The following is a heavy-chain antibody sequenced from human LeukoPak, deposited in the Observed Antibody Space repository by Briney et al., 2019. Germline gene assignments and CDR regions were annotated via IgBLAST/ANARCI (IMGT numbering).Heavy chain of an antibody. V-gene: IGHV3-21*01. Sequence: NPGGSLRLSCAASGFTFSRNSMNWVRQAPGKGLEWVSSISSSSSYIYYADSVKGRFTISRDNAKNSLYLQMNSLRAEDTAVYYCARAYQPYYFGSGSGGALGYWGQGTLVTVSS. CDR2: ISSSSSYI. CDR1: GFTFSRNS. J-gene: IGHJ4*02. CDR3: ARAYQPYYFGSGSGGALGY. D-gene: IGHD3-10*01.